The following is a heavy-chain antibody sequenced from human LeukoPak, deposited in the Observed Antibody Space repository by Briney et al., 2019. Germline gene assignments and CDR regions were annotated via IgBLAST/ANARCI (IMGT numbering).Heavy chain of an antibody. D-gene: IGHD3-3*01. V-gene: IGHV3-23*01. Sequence: GGSLRLSCAASGFTFSNYAMSWVRQAPGKGLEWVSAISGSGSTTYYADSVKGRFTISRDNSKNTLHLQMNSLRADDTAVYYCANTYDFWSGYYLGWGQGTLVTVSS. CDR3: ANTYDFWSGYYLG. CDR1: GFTFSNYA. CDR2: ISGSGSTT. J-gene: IGHJ4*02.